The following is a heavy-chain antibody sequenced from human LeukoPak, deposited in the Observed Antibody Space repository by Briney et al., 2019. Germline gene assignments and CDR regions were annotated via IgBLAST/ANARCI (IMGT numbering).Heavy chain of an antibody. D-gene: IGHD6-6*01. Sequence: SETLSLTCSVSGDSISSNYWIRQSTGKGLEWIGDIHYRGRTTYNPSLKSRVAMSLDTSKNQFSLRLSSVTAADTAVYYCARDREAVRPSHYHYYMDVWGKGTTVTVSS. CDR2: IHYRGRT. V-gene: IGHV4-59*01. CDR3: ARDREAVRPSHYHYYMDV. CDR1: GDSISSNY. J-gene: IGHJ6*03.